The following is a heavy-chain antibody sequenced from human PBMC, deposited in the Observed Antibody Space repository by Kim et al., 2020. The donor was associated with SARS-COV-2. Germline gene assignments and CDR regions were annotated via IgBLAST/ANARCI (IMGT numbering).Heavy chain of an antibody. V-gene: IGHV3-7*01. J-gene: IGHJ3*02. CDR1: GFTFSSYW. CDR3: ARDGDLNSSGKDAFDI. Sequence: GGSLRLSCAASGFTFSSYWMTWVRQAPGKGLEWVANIKQDGNQKYYVDPVKGRFTISRENAKNTLYLQMNSLRAEDTAVYYCARDGDLNSSGKDAFDIWGQGTMVTVSS. CDR2: IKQDGNQK. D-gene: IGHD6-19*01.